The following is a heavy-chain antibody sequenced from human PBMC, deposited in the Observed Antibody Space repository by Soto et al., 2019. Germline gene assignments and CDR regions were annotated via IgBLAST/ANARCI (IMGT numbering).Heavy chain of an antibody. CDR1: GGSIRSYY. D-gene: IGHD6-13*01. Sequence: SERMSLACTVSGGSIRSYYWSWIRQPPGKGLEWIGYIYYSGSTNYNPSLKSRVTISVDTSKNQFSLKLSSVTAADTAVYYCARVRGSIAVAGYWFDPWGQGTLVTVSS. CDR3: ARVRGSIAVAGYWFDP. J-gene: IGHJ5*02. V-gene: IGHV4-59*01. CDR2: IYYSGST.